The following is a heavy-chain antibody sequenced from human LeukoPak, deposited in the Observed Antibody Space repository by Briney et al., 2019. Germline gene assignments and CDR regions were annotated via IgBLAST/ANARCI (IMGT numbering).Heavy chain of an antibody. V-gene: IGHV1-69*13. D-gene: IGHD4-17*01. CDR3: ARGYYGDYWTFDY. CDR2: IIPIFGTA. CDR1: GGTFSSYA. Sequence: ASVKASCEASGGTFSSYAISWVRQAPGQGLEWMGGIIPIFGTANYEQKFQGRVTITADESTSTAYMELSSLRSEDTAVYYCARGYYGDYWTFDYWGQGTLVTVSS. J-gene: IGHJ4*02.